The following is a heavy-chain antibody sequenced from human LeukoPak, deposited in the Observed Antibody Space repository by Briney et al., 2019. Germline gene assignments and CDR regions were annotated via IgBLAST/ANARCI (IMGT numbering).Heavy chain of an antibody. CDR3: ARGGTGYSYGSGRQYYFDY. D-gene: IGHD3-10*01. V-gene: IGHV4-30-4*08. CDR1: GGSISSGDYY. J-gene: IGHJ4*02. CDR2: IYYSGST. Sequence: SETLSLTCTVSGGSISSGDYYWSWIRQPPGKGLEWIGYIYYSGSTYYNPSLKSRVTISVDRSKNQFSLKLSSVTAADTAVYYCARGGTGYSYGSGRQYYFDYWGQGTLVTVSS.